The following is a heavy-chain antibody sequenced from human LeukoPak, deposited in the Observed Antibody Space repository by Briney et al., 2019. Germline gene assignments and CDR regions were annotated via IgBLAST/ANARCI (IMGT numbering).Heavy chain of an antibody. D-gene: IGHD3-22*01. J-gene: IGHJ4*02. CDR1: GGTFSSYA. Sequence: SVKVSCKASGGTFSSYAISWVRQAPGQGLEWMGRIIPIFGIANYAQKFQGRVTITADKSTSTAYMELSSLRSEGTAVYYCALTYYDSSGHLDYWGQGTLVTVSS. V-gene: IGHV1-69*04. CDR2: IIPIFGIA. CDR3: ALTYYDSSGHLDY.